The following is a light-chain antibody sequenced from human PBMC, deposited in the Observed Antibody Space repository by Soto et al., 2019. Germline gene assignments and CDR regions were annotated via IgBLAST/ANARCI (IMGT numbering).Light chain of an antibody. J-gene: IGKJ1*01. CDR3: QQYGNSPKT. CDR2: GAS. CDR1: QSVSSSY. V-gene: IGKV3-20*01. Sequence: EMVLTQSPGTLSLSPGERATLSCRASQSVSSSYLAWYQQKPGQAPRLLIYGASSRATGIPDRFSGSGSGTDFTLTITRLAREDFAVYYCQQYGNSPKTFGQGTKVDIK.